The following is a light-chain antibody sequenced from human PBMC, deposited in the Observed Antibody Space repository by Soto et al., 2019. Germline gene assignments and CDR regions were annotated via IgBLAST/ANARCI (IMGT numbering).Light chain of an antibody. CDR1: QSVINSY. CDR2: GAS. CDR3: QQYGDSPRT. J-gene: IGKJ1*01. V-gene: IGKV3-20*01. Sequence: EIVLTQSPGTLSLSPGERATLSCRASQSVINSYLAWYQKKPGQVPRLLIHGASTRATGIPDRFSGSGSGTEFTLTISRLEPEDFAVYYCQQYGDSPRTFGQGTKVEIK.